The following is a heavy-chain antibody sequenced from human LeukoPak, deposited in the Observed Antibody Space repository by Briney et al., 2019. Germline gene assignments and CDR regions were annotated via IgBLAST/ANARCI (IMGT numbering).Heavy chain of an antibody. CDR1: GFTFSSYG. V-gene: IGHV3-23*01. CDR3: AKDGDLLHRTGSTPLEASSNWFDP. D-gene: IGHD3-10*01. CDR2: ISGSGGST. J-gene: IGHJ5*02. Sequence: PGGSLRLSCAASGFTFSSYGMSWVRQAPGKGLEWVSAISGSGGSTYYADSVKGRFTISRDNSKNTLYLQMNSLRAEDTAVYYCAKDGDLLHRTGSTPLEASSNWFDPWGQGTLVTVSS.